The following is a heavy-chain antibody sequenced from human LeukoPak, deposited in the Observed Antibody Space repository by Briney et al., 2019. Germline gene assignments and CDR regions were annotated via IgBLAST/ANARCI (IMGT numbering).Heavy chain of an antibody. CDR2: IYYSGST. D-gene: IGHD6-19*01. J-gene: IGHJ6*02. CDR3: AREAAEAGTYGMDV. V-gene: IGHV4-59*01. Sequence: PETLSLTCTVSGGSLSSYYWSWIRQPPGKGLEWIGYIYYSGSTNYNPYLKSRVTISVDTSKNQFSLKLSSVTAADTAVYYCAREAAEAGTYGMDVWGQGTTVTVSS. CDR1: GGSLSSYY.